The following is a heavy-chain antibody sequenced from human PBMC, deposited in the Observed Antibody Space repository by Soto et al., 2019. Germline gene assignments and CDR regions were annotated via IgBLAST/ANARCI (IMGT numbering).Heavy chain of an antibody. Sequence: GGSLRLSCAASGFTFSSFHMNWVRQAPGRGLEWVAYITSSSDTIYYSDSVKGRFTISRDNGKNSLFLQMNSLRDEDTAVYYCARVVVVIPPGYYDAMDVSGQGTTVTVS. CDR3: ARVVVVIPPGYYDAMDV. CDR2: ITSSSDTI. J-gene: IGHJ6*02. V-gene: IGHV3-48*02. CDR1: GFTFSSFH. D-gene: IGHD3-22*01.